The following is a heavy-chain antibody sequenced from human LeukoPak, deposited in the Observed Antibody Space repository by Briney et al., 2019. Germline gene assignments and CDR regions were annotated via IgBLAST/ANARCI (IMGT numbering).Heavy chain of an antibody. CDR3: ARSSTSGYYYYYYMDV. D-gene: IGHD2-2*01. J-gene: IGHJ6*03. V-gene: IGHV4-59*08. CDR2: IYYSGST. Sequence: SETLSLTCTVSGGSISSHYWSWIRQPPGKGLEWIGYIYYSGSTNYNPSLKSRVTISVDTSKNQFSLKLSSVTAADTAVYYCARSSTSGYYYYYYMDVWGKGTTVTVSS. CDR1: GGSISSHY.